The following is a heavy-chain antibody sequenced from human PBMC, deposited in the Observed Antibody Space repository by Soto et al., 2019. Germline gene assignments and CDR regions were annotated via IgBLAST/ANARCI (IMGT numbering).Heavy chain of an antibody. Sequence: ASVKVSCKASGYTFTSYAIHWVRQAPGQRLEWMGWINAGNGNTKYSQKFQGRVTITRDTSASTAYMELSSLRSEDTAVYYCARVRGSSWYGYWGQGTLVTVSS. D-gene: IGHD6-13*01. J-gene: IGHJ4*02. CDR1: GYTFTSYA. V-gene: IGHV1-3*01. CDR2: INAGNGNT. CDR3: ARVRGSSWYGY.